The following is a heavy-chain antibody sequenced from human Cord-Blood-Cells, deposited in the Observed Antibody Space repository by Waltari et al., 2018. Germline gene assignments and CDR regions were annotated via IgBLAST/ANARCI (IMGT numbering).Heavy chain of an antibody. D-gene: IGHD7-27*01. CDR3: ARVTGDLAFDI. CDR1: GFTFSSYE. Sequence: EVQLVESGGGLVQPGGSLRLSCAASGFTFSSYEMNWVRQAPGKGLDGVSYIRSSGSTIYYADSVKGRFTISRDNAKNSLYLQMNSLRAEDTAVYYCARVTGDLAFDIWGQGTMVTVSS. J-gene: IGHJ3*02. CDR2: IRSSGSTI. V-gene: IGHV3-48*03.